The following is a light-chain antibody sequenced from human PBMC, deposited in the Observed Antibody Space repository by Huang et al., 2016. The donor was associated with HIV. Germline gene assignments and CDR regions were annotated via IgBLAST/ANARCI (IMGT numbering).Light chain of an antibody. V-gene: IGKV3-11*01. CDR2: DAT. CDR1: QNINNY. Sequence: EVVLTQSPATLSVFEGDRVTIPCRASQNINNYLAWYQQRPGQAPRLLVYDATNRPPGISDKFTGSGSGAAFTLTINSLETEDFAIYYCQQRSSRLTFGGGT. J-gene: IGKJ4*01. CDR3: QQRSSRLT.